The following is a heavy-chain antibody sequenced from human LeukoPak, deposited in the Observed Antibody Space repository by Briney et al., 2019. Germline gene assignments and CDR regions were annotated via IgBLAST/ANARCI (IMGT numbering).Heavy chain of an antibody. V-gene: IGHV3-7*04. D-gene: IGHD6-19*01. CDR1: GFPFCEFW. CDR3: ARTIREQWLTIDY. CDR2: IKQDGSAK. J-gene: IGHJ4*02. Sequence: PGGSLRLSCGAPGFPFCEFWLNWVRQAPGKGLEWVANIKQDGSAKYYVDSVKGRFTISRDNAKNSLYLQMNSLGAEDTAVYYCARTIREQWLTIDYWGQGTLVTFSS.